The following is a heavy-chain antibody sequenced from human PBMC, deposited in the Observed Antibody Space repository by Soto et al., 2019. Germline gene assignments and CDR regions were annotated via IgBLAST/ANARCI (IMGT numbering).Heavy chain of an antibody. CDR3: ARGSEDYFDY. J-gene: IGHJ4*02. CDR2: ISYDGSNK. CDR1: GFTFGSYA. V-gene: IGHV3-30*04. Sequence: GGSLSLSCAASGFTFGSYAMPWVRQAPGKGLEWVAVISYDGSNKYYADSVKGRFTISRDNSKNTLYLQMNSLRAEDTAVYYCARGSEDYFDYWGQGTLVTVSS.